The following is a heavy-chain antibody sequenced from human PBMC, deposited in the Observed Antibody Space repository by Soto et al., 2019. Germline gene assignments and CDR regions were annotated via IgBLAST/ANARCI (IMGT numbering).Heavy chain of an antibody. CDR2: IIPIFGTA. J-gene: IGHJ5*02. D-gene: IGHD3-22*01. V-gene: IGHV1-69*13. CDR1: GGTFSSYA. Sequence: ASVKVSCKASGGTFSSYAISWVRQAPGQGLEWMGGIIPIFGTANYAQRFQGRVTITADESTSTAYMELSSLRSEDTAVYYCARAGYYDSSGYRWFDPWGQGTLVTVSS. CDR3: ARAGYYDSSGYRWFDP.